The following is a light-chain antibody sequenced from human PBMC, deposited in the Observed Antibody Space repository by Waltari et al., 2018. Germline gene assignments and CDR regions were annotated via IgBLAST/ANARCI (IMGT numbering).Light chain of an antibody. CDR3: QQSYSTPYT. Sequence: DIQMTQSPSSLSAFEGDRVTITCRASQSITNYLNWYQEKPGKAPKLLIYAASGLQGGVPSRFSGSGSGTDFTLTISSLQAEDFATYYCQQSYSTPYTFGQGTKLEIK. CDR1: QSITNY. J-gene: IGKJ2*01. V-gene: IGKV1-39*01. CDR2: AAS.